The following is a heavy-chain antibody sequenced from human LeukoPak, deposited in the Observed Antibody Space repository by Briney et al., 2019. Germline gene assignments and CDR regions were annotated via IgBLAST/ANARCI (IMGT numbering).Heavy chain of an antibody. J-gene: IGHJ1*01. CDR1: GGSISNYH. V-gene: IGHV4-59*01. CDR3: TRANVPYHRPPGIEYFQR. Sequence: KPSETLSLTCTVSGGSISNYHWNWIRQTPGKGLEWIGYIYYRGSPNYNPSLKSRVTISVDTSKNQFSLNLNSVTAADTAVYYCTRANVPYHRPPGIEYFQRWGPGTLVTVSS. CDR2: IYYRGSP. D-gene: IGHD1-14*01.